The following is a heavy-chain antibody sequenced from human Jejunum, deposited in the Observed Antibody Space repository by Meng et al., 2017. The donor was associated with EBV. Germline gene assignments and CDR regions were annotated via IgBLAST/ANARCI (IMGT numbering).Heavy chain of an antibody. CDR1: GYTFTSYD. J-gene: IGHJ4*02. CDR2: MSPNSGNT. V-gene: IGHV1-8*02. D-gene: IGHD6-13*01. CDR3: ARGVAAGFDY. Sequence: VQVGESGAEVKKPGASVKVSCKASGYTFTSYDINWVRQATGQGTEWMGWMSPNSGNTGYAQKFQGRVTMTRDTSISTAYMELSSLRYEDTAVYYCARGVAAGFDYWGQGTLVTVSS.